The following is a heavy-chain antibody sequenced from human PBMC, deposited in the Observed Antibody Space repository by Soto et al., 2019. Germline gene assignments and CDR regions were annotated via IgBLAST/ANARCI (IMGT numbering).Heavy chain of an antibody. CDR3: ARDRKAMIVVAPYAFDI. J-gene: IGHJ3*02. CDR2: ISAYNGNT. V-gene: IGHV1-18*01. Sequence: ASVKISCKASGYTFTSYGISWVRQAPGQGLEWMGWISAYNGNTNYAQKLQGRVTMTTDTSTSTAYMELRSLRSDDTAVYYCARDRKAMIVVAPYAFDIWGQVTMVTVSS. CDR1: GYTFTSYG. D-gene: IGHD3-22*01.